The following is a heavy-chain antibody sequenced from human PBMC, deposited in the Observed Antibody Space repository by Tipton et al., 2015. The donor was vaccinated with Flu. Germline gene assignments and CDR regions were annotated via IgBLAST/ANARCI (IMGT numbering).Heavy chain of an antibody. CDR2: IYASGST. CDR3: ARAPITKIVLVVGQDAVDI. Sequence: TLSLTCTVSGGSVSSGNYYWSWIRQPAGKGLEWIGRIYASGSTNYNPSLKSRVTISVDTSKNQFSLKLSSVTAADTAVYYCARAPITKIVLVVGQDAVDIWGQGTMVTVSS. J-gene: IGHJ3*02. V-gene: IGHV4-61*02. CDR1: GGSVSSGNYY. D-gene: IGHD3-22*01.